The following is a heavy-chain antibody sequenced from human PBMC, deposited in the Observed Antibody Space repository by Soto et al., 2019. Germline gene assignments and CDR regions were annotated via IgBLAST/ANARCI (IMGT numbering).Heavy chain of an antibody. D-gene: IGHD3-10*01. CDR2: IYPGDSDT. V-gene: IGHV5-51*01. CDR1: GYSFTSYW. Sequence: GESLKISCKGSGYSFTSYWIGWVRQMPGKGLEWMGIIYPGDSDTRYSPSFQGQVTISADKSISTAYLQWSSLKASDTAMYYCARTGGEKRPSYYYGSGSYPRPVDYWGQGTLVTVSS. J-gene: IGHJ4*02. CDR3: ARTGGEKRPSYYYGSGSYPRPVDY.